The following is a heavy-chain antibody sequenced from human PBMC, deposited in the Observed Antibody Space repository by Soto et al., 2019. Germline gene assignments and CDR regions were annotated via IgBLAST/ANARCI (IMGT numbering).Heavy chain of an antibody. CDR1: GVTFSSYA. CDR3: ARYYYDSSGSHAFDI. V-gene: IGHV1-69*13. Sequence: SVKVSCKSSGVTFSSYASRLVRQAPGQGLEWMGGIIPIFGTANYAQKLQGRVTITADESTSTAYMELSRLRSEDTAVYYCARYYYDSSGSHAFDIWGQGTMVTVSS. CDR2: IIPIFGTA. J-gene: IGHJ3*02. D-gene: IGHD3-22*01.